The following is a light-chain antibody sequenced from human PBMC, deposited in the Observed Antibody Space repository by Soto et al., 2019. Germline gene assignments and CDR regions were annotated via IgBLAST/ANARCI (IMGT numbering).Light chain of an antibody. CDR3: SLYSSNGSLI. Sequence: QSVLTQPPSASGSLGSSVTISCTGTSSDVGGHKYVSWYQHHPGKAPKLILFEVSQRPSGVPHRFSGSTSGNTASLTISGLQAEDETDYFCSLYSSNGSLIFGPGTKVTVL. CDR1: SSDVGGHKY. V-gene: IGLV2-8*01. CDR2: EVS. J-gene: IGLJ1*01.